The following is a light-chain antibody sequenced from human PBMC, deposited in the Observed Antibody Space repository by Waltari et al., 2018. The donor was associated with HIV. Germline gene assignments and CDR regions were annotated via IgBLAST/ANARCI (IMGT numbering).Light chain of an antibody. CDR2: QDN. CDR3: QAWDPNTGVV. CDR1: ELGDKY. V-gene: IGLV3-1*01. J-gene: IGLJ2*01. Sequence: SYEVTQPPSVSVSPGQTATITCSGDELGDKYTSWYQQEAGRSTVLLIYQDNKRPSGIPAGFAGSNSGNTATLTIRGTQAMDEADDYCQAWDPNTGVVFGGGTKLTVL.